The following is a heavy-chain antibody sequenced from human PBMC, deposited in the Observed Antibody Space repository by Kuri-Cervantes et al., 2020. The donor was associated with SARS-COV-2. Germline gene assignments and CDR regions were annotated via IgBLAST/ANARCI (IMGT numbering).Heavy chain of an antibody. D-gene: IGHD6-13*01. CDR2: ISGSGGST. V-gene: IGHV3-23*01. CDR3: AKCSDIAAAGQTDY. CDR1: GFTFSSYA. J-gene: IGHJ4*02. Sequence: GESLKISCAASGFTFSSYAMSWVRQAPGKGLEWVSAISGSGGSTYYADSVKGRFTTSRDNSKNTLYLQMNSLRAEDTAVYYCAKCSDIAAAGQTDYWGQGTLVTVSS.